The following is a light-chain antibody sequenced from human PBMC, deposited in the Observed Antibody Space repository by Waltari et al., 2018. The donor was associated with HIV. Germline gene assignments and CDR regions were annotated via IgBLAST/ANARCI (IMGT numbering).Light chain of an antibody. CDR2: YDG. J-gene: IGLJ3*02. V-gene: IGLV3-21*04. CDR1: NIGGKS. CDR3: QVWDRSSDHLV. Sequence: SYVLAQPPSVSVAPGKPATITCGGDNIGGKSVHWYQQKAGQAPVLVIYYDGDRPSGIPERFSGSNTGNTATLTISRVEAGDEADYYCQVWDRSSDHLVFGGGTKLTV.